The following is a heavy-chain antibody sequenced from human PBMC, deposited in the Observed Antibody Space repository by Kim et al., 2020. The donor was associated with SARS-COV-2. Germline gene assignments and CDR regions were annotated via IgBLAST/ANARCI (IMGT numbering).Heavy chain of an antibody. J-gene: IGHJ4*02. Sequence: TPSLKSRVTISVDTSKNQFSLKLSSVTAADTAVYYCASYHSSSGVWVFDYWGQGTLVTVSS. V-gene: IGHV4-39*01. CDR3: ASYHSSSGVWVFDY. D-gene: IGHD6-19*01.